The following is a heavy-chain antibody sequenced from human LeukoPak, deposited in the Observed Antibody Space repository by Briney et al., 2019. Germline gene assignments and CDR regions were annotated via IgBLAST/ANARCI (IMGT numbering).Heavy chain of an antibody. CDR2: MKQDGSEK. J-gene: IGHJ4*02. D-gene: IGHD5-18*01. Sequence: GGSLRLSCAASGFTFSSYWMSWVRQAPGKGLEWVSTMKQDGSEKYYVDSVKGRFTISSDNPKNSLYLQMNRLRAEDTAVYYCARDSVDTAMVTYFDYWGQGTQVTVSS. CDR1: GFTFSSYW. V-gene: IGHV3-7*01. CDR3: ARDSVDTAMVTYFDY.